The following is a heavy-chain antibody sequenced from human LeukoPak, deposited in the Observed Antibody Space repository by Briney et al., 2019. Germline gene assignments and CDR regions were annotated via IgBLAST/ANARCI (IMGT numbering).Heavy chain of an antibody. CDR3: ARLGTRTYSSGHKFDY. J-gene: IGHJ4*02. D-gene: IGHD6-19*01. CDR1: GYTFTGYY. V-gene: IGHV1-2*02. Sequence: ASVKVSCKASGYTFTGYYMHWVRQAPGQGLEWMGWINPDSGGTNYAQKFQGRVTMTRDTSISTAYMELSRLRSDDTAVYYCARLGTRTYSSGHKFDYWGQGTLVTVSS. CDR2: INPDSGGT.